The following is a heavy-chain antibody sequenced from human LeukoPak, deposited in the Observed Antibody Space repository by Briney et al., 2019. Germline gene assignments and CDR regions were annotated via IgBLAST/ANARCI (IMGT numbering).Heavy chain of an antibody. J-gene: IGHJ3*02. D-gene: IGHD1-26*01. CDR1: GFTFSSYA. CDR3: AKDLREGIVGGFDAFDI. Sequence: GGSLRLSCAASGFTFSSYAMSWVRQAPGKGLEWVSAISCSGSSTYYADSVKGRFTISRDNSKNTLYLQMNSLRAEDTAVYYCAKDLREGIVGGFDAFDIWGQGTMVTVSS. CDR2: ISCSGSST. V-gene: IGHV3-23*01.